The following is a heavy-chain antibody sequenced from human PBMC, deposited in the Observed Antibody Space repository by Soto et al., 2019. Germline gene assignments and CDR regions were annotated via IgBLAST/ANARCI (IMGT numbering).Heavy chain of an antibody. CDR3: AREGGGVAATDY. D-gene: IGHD2-15*01. CDR1: GGTFSSYA. J-gene: IGHJ4*02. Sequence: SEKVSCKDSGGTFSSYAISWVRQAPGQGLEWMGGIIPIFGTANYAQKFQGRVTITADESTSTAYMELSSLRSEDTAVYYCAREGGGVAATDYWGQGTQVTVSA. CDR2: IIPIFGTA. V-gene: IGHV1-69*01.